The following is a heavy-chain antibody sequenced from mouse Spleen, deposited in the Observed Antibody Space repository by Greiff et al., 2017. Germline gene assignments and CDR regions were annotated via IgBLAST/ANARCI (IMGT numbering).Heavy chain of an antibody. Sequence: EVQLQQSGAELVKPGASVKLSCTASGFNITDYYMHWVKQRTEQGLEWIGGIDPEDGETKYAPKFQGKATITADTSSNTAYLQLSSLTSEDTAVYYCAVYPKGPYYFDYWGQGTTLTVSS. CDR3: AVYPKGPYYFDY. J-gene: IGHJ2*01. CDR1: GFNITDYY. V-gene: IGHV14-2*01. CDR2: IDPEDGET. D-gene: IGHD1-3*01.